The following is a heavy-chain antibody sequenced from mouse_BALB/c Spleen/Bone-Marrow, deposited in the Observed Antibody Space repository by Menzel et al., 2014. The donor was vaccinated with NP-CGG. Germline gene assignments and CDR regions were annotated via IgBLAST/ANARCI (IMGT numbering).Heavy chain of an antibody. D-gene: IGHD2-3*01. CDR1: GYTFTDYN. V-gene: IGHV1S29*02. Sequence: VQLKQSGPELVKPGASVKISCKASGYTFTDYNMHWVKQSHGKSLEWIGYIYPYSGGTGYNQKFKSKATLTVDNSSSTAYMERRSLTSEDSAVYYCARGGGYDGYYGLAYWGQGTLVTVSA. J-gene: IGHJ3*01. CDR3: ARGGGYDGYYGLAY. CDR2: IYPYSGGT.